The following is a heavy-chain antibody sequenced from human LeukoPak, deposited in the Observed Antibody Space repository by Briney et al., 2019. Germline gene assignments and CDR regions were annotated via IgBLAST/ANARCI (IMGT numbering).Heavy chain of an antibody. Sequence: SETLSLTCTVSGGSISSSSYYWGWIRQPPGKGLEWIGGIYDSGSTYYNPSLKSRVTISVDTSKNQFSLKLSSVTAADTAVYYCARRVGRWFGERAYYYNYMDVWGKGTTVTISS. D-gene: IGHD3-10*01. CDR1: GGSISSSSYY. CDR2: IYDSGST. J-gene: IGHJ6*03. CDR3: ARRVGRWFGERAYYYNYMDV. V-gene: IGHV4-39*07.